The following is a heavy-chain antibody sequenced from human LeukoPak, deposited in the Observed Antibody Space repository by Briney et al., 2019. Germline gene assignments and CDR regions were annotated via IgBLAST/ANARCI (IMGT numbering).Heavy chain of an antibody. V-gene: IGHV1-58*02. D-gene: IGHD6-13*01. CDR2: IVVGSGDT. J-gene: IGHJ4*02. CDR3: AAETGYSRRIDY. Sequence: ASVKVSCKASGFTFTSSAMQWVRQARGQRLEWIGWIVVGSGDTNYAPKSQERVPIPRDMSTRTAYMELSSLRSEDTAVYYCAAETGYSRRIDYWGQGPLVTVSS. CDR1: GFTFTSSA.